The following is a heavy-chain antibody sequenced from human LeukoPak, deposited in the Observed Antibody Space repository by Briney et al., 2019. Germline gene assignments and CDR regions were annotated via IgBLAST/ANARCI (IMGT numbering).Heavy chain of an antibody. J-gene: IGHJ4*02. CDR3: ARVKVSATRFGGNYFDY. CDR2: IYYSGST. CDR1: GGSISSYY. Sequence: PSETLSLTCTVSGGSISSYYWSWIRQPPGKGLEWIGYIYYSGSTNYNPSLKSRVTISVDTSKNQFSLKLSSVTAADTAVYYCARVKVSATRFGGNYFDYWAREPWSPSPQ. V-gene: IGHV4-59*01. D-gene: IGHD3-16*01.